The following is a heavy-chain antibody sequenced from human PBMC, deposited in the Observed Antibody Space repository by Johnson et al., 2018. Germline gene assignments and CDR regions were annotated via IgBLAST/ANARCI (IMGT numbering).Heavy chain of an antibody. CDR1: GFYFSRSV. CDR3: AYRMAALGQKYFQD. Sequence: VQLVESGGGLVQPGGSLRLSCVASGFYFSRSVMSWVRQAPGKGLEWVSTLDGGSGSTYYADSVKGRFSISRDTSQNTLYLQLSSLRGEDSALYFCAYRMAALGQKYFQDWGQGALVTVSS. V-gene: IGHV3-23*04. J-gene: IGHJ1*01. D-gene: IGHD5-12*01. CDR2: LDGGSGST.